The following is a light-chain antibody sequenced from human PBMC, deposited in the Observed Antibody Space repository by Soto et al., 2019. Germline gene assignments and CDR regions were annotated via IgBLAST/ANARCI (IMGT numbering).Light chain of an antibody. J-gene: IGKJ1*01. CDR1: QSVSSSY. CDR3: QQYGSSPWT. V-gene: IGKV3-20*01. CDR2: GVS. Sequence: EIVLTQSPGTLSLSPVERATLSCMASQSVSSSYLAWYQQKPGQAPRLLIYGVSSRATGIPDRFSGSGSGTDFALTISRLEPEDFAVYYCQQYGSSPWTFGQGTKVDIK.